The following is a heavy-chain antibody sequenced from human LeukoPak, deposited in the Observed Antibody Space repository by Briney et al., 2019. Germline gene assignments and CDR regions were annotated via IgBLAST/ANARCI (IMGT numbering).Heavy chain of an antibody. CDR3: AKGRGGSGYWASDY. J-gene: IGHJ4*02. V-gene: IGHV3-23*01. D-gene: IGHD3-22*01. CDR1: GFTFTSYA. CDR2: ISGSSGTT. Sequence: PGGSLRLSCAASGFTFTSYAINWVRQTPGKGLEWVSGISGSSGTTYYADSVKGRFTISRDNSKNTLYLQMNSLRAEDTAVYHCAKGRGGSGYWASDYWGRGTLVTVSS.